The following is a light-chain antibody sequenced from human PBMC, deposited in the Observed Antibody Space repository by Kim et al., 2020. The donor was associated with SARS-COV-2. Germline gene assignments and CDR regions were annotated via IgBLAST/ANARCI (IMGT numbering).Light chain of an antibody. Sequence: SSELTQDPAVSVALGQTVRITCQGDSLRSYYASWYQQKPAQAPVLVIYGKNNRPSGNPDRFSGSSPGNTASLTITGAQAEDEADYYCNSRDSSGNHLLFG. J-gene: IGLJ3*02. V-gene: IGLV3-19*01. CDR2: GKN. CDR1: SLRSYY. CDR3: NSRDSSGNHLL.